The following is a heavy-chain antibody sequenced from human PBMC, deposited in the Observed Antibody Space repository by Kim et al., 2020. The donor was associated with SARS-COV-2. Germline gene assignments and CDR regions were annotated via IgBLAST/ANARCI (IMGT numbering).Heavy chain of an antibody. CDR3: ARQERQWRGLEPNWFDP. CDR2: IYYSGST. Sequence: SETLSLTCTVSGGSISSTPYYWGWIRQPPGKGLEWIGSIYYSGSTYYNPSLKSRVTISVDTSKNQFSLKLSSVTAADTAVYYCARQERQWRGLEPNWFDPWGQGTLVTVSS. V-gene: IGHV4-39*01. J-gene: IGHJ5*02. D-gene: IGHD6-19*01. CDR1: GGSISSTPYY.